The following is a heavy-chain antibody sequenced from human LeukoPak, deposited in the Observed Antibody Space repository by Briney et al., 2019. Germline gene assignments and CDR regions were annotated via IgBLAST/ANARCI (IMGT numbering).Heavy chain of an antibody. CDR2: ISGSGGST. CDR1: GFTFSSYA. D-gene: IGHD2-2*01. CDR3: AKGRMPYYYYMDV. V-gene: IGHV3-23*01. Sequence: PGGSLRLSFAASGFTFSSYAMSWVRQAPGKGLQWVSAISGSGGSTYYADSVKGRFTISRDNSKNTLYLQMNSLRAEDTAVYYCAKGRMPYYYYMDVWGKGTTVTVSS. J-gene: IGHJ6*03.